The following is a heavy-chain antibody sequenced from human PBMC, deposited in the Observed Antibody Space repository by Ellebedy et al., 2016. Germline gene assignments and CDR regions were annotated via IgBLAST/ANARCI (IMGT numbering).Heavy chain of an antibody. Sequence: GGSLRLSCAASGLTFSAAWLNWVRQAPGQGLEWVGLVKRKSDGGTIDYAAPVRGRFTISRDDSKNTLYLQMASLKTEDTAVYFCARVREISSDHFDYWGQGTLATVSS. V-gene: IGHV3-15*07. CDR3: ARVREISSDHFDY. J-gene: IGHJ4*02. CDR2: VKRKSDGGTI. CDR1: GLTFSAAW. D-gene: IGHD6-6*01.